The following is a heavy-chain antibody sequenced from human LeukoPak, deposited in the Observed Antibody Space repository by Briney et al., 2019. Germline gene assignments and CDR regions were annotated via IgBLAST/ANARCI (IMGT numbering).Heavy chain of an antibody. CDR1: GYIFTSHW. J-gene: IGHJ4*02. Sequence: GESLKISCKGSGYIFTSHWIGWVRQMPEKGLEWMGIIYPSDSDTRYSPSFQDQVTISADESNNTAYLQWSSLKASDTAMYYCVRLVAGRGQFDYWGQGTLVTVSS. CDR3: VRLVAGRGQFDY. CDR2: IYPSDSDT. D-gene: IGHD6-19*01. V-gene: IGHV5-51*01.